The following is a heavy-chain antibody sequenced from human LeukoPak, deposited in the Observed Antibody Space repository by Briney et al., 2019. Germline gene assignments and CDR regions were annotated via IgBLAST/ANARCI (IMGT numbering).Heavy chain of an antibody. J-gene: IGHJ4*02. CDR1: GYTFTGYY. D-gene: IGHD5-24*01. V-gene: IGHV1-2*02. CDR2: INPNSGGT. Sequence: GASVKVSCKASGYTFTGYYMHWVRQAPGQGLEWMGWINPNSGGTNYSQKFQGRVSMTRDTSINTAYMELSRLTSDDTAVYYCAREALVEMATMCAFDYWGRGTLVTVSS. CDR3: AREALVEMATMCAFDY.